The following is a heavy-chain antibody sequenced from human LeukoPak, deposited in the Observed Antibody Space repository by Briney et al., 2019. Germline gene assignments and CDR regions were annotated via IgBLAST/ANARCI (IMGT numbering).Heavy chain of an antibody. CDR2: IYSGGST. CDR1: GFTVSTNY. Sequence: GGSLRLSCAASGFTVSTNYMSWARQAPGKGLEWVSVIYSGGSTYYADSVKGRFTISRHNSKNTLHLQMNSLRSEDTAVYYCARDLGRNSGYDLFDYWGQGTLVTVSS. D-gene: IGHD5-12*01. V-gene: IGHV3-53*04. J-gene: IGHJ4*02. CDR3: ARDLGRNSGYDLFDY.